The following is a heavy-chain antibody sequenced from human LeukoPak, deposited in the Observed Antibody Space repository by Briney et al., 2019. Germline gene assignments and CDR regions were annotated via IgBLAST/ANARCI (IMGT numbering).Heavy chain of an antibody. V-gene: IGHV3-53*01. CDR1: GFTVTSNY. D-gene: IGHD6-19*01. J-gene: IGHJ3*02. CDR2: IFSGGST. CDR3: AKEKIAVAGSDAFDI. Sequence: GGSLRLSCAASGFTVTSNYMSWVRQAPGKGLQWVSVIFSGGSTYYADSVRGRFTASRDNSKNTLYLQMNSLRAEDTAVYYCAKEKIAVAGSDAFDIWGQGTMVTVSP.